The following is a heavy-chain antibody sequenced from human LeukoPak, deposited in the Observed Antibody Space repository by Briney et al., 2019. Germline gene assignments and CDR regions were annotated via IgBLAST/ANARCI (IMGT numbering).Heavy chain of an antibody. V-gene: IGHV4-30-4*08. CDR2: IYYSGST. D-gene: IGHD3-3*01. Sequence: SETLSLTCTVSGGSISSGDYYWSWIRQPPGKGLEWIGYIYYSGSTYYNPSLKSRVTMSVDTSKNQFSLKVSSVTAADTAVYYCARHANYDFWSADPYYFDFWGQGTLVTVSS. CDR1: GGSISSGDYY. J-gene: IGHJ4*02. CDR3: ARHANYDFWSADPYYFDF.